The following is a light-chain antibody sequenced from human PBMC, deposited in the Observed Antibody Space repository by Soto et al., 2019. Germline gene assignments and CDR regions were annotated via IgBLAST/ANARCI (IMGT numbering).Light chain of an antibody. J-gene: IGKJ1*01. CDR1: QSISSSY. Sequence: EVVLTQSPGTLSLSPGERATLSCRASQSISSSYLAWYQQKPGQAPRLRIYAASSRATGIPDRFSGSGSGTDFTLTISRLEPEDFAVYYCQQYGSSPWTFSQGTKVEIK. V-gene: IGKV3-20*01. CDR3: QQYGSSPWT. CDR2: AAS.